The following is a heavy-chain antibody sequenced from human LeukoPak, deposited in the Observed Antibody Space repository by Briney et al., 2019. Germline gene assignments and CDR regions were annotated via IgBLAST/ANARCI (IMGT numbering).Heavy chain of an antibody. J-gene: IGHJ4*02. CDR3: ARGRMVSDY. Sequence: SETLSLTCTVSGGSISSSHYYWGWIRQPPGKGLEWIGSIYYSGSTNYNPSLKSRVTISVDTSKNQFSLKLSSVTAADTAVYYCARGRMVSDYWGQGTLVTVSS. V-gene: IGHV4-39*07. CDR1: GGSISSSHYY. CDR2: IYYSGST. D-gene: IGHD3-10*01.